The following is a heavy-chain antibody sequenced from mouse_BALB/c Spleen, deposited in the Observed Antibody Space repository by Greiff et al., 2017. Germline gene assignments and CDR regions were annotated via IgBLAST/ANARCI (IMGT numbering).Heavy chain of an antibody. V-gene: IGHV1-14*01. CDR3: ARRHSDY. CDR2: INPYNDGT. Sequence: VQLQQSGPELVKPGASVKMSCTASGYTFTSYVMHWVKQKPGQGLEWIGDINPYNDGTTYNEKFKGKATLTSDKSSSTAYMELSSLTSEDSAVSYCARRHSDYWGQGTTLTVSA. J-gene: IGHJ2*01. CDR1: GYTFTSYV.